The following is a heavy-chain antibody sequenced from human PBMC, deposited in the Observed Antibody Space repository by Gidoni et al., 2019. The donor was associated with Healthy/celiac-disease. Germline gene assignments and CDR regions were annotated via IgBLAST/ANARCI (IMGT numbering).Heavy chain of an antibody. CDR1: GGSFSGYY. CDR2: INHSGST. J-gene: IGHJ6*03. CDR3: ARAGGYSFAYIDV. V-gene: IGHV4-34*01. Sequence: QVQLQQWGAGLLKPSETLSLTCAVYGGSFSGYYWSWIRQPPGKGLEWIGEINHSGSTNYNPSLKSRVTISVDTSKNQFSLKLSSVTAADTAVYYCARAGGYSFAYIDVWGKGTTVTVSS. D-gene: IGHD5-18*01.